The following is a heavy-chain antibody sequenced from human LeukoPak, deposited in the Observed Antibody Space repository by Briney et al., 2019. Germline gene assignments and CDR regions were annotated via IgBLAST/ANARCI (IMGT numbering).Heavy chain of an antibody. CDR2: IKQDGSDK. CDR1: GFNLRSYW. V-gene: IGHV3-7*01. D-gene: IGHD2-2*01. CDR3: ARDYCSSSSCHDVFDI. J-gene: IGHJ3*02. Sequence: SGGSLTLSCAASGFNLRSYWMSGVRQTPGKGLEWVANIKQDGSDKYYVDSVKGRFTISRDNAKNSLYLQMNSLRDEDTAVYYCARDYCSSSSCHDVFDIWGQGTMVTVSS.